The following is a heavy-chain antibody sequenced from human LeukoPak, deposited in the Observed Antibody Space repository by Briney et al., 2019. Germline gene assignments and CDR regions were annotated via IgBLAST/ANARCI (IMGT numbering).Heavy chain of an antibody. D-gene: IGHD2-15*01. CDR1: GGSISSGSYY. V-gene: IGHV4-61*02. CDR2: IYTSGST. Sequence: PSETLSLTCTVSGGSISSGSYYWSWIRQPAGKGLEWIGRIYTSGSTNYNPSLKSRVTISVDTSKNQFSLKLSSVTAADTAVYYCARNSCPSGSCYDNRGYFDYWGQGTLVTVSS. J-gene: IGHJ4*02. CDR3: ARNSCPSGSCYDNRGYFDY.